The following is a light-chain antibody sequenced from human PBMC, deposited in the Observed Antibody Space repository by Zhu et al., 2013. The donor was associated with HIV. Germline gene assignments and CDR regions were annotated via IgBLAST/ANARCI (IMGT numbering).Light chain of an antibody. V-gene: IGLV1-40*01. CDR1: SSNIGAGYD. J-gene: IGLJ2*01. Sequence: QSVLTQPPSVSGAPGQRVTISCTGSSSNIGAGYDVHWYKQLPEAAPKLVIYGNTNRPSGVPDRFSGSKSGTSASLAITGLQAEDEADYYCQSYDSSLIALVFGGGTKLTVL. CDR3: QSYDSSLIALV. CDR2: GNT.